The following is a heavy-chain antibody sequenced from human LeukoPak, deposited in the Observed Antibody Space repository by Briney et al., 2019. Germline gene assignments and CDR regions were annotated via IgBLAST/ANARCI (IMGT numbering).Heavy chain of an antibody. CDR1: GGSISSCY. V-gene: IGHV4-59*01. D-gene: IGHD2-15*01. CDR3: ARYYCSGGICYHFDY. J-gene: IGHJ4*02. Sequence: SETLSLTCTVSGGSISSCYWSWIRQPPGKGLEWIGYIYYTGSTNYNPSLKSRVTISVDTSKNQFSLKLSSVTAADTAVYYCARYYCSGGICYHFDYWGQGTLVTVSS. CDR2: IYYTGST.